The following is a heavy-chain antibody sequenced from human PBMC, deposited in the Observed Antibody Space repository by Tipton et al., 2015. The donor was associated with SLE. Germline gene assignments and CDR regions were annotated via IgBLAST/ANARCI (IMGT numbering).Heavy chain of an antibody. V-gene: IGHV4-59*04. CDR2: IYHSGST. Sequence: TLSLTCTVSGGSISSYYWSWIRQPPGKGLEWIGSIYHSGSTYYNPSLKSRVTISVDTSKNQFSLKLSSVTAADTAVYYCAGIAVAGKGYWGQGTLVTVSS. D-gene: IGHD6-19*01. CDR1: GGSISSYY. J-gene: IGHJ4*02. CDR3: AGIAVAGKGY.